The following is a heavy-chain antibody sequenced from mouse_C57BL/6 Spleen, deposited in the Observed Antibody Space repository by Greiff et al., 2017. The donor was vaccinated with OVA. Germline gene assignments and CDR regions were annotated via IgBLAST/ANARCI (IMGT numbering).Heavy chain of an antibody. D-gene: IGHD4-1*01. Sequence: QVQLKQPGAELVKPGASVKLSCKASGYTFTSYWMHWVKQRPGRGLEWIGRIDPNSGGTKYNEKFKSKATLTVDKPSSTAYMQLSSLTSEDSAVYYCARSDWDDWYFDVWGTGTTVTVSS. CDR1: GYTFTSYW. V-gene: IGHV1-72*01. J-gene: IGHJ1*03. CDR3: ARSDWDDWYFDV. CDR2: IDPNSGGT.